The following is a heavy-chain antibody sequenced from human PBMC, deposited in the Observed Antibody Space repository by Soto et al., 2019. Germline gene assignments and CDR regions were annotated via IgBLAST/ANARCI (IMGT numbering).Heavy chain of an antibody. V-gene: IGHV4-59*01. D-gene: IGHD6-6*01. CDR3: ARDNSAYSSSNYFDY. J-gene: IGHJ4*02. CDR2: IYYTGST. Sequence: SETLSLTCTVSGGSISSYYWSWIRQPPGKGLEWIGYIYYTGSTNYNPSLKSRVTISVDTSKNQFSLKLSSVTAADTAVYYCARDNSAYSSSNYFDYWGQGILVTVSS. CDR1: GGSISSYY.